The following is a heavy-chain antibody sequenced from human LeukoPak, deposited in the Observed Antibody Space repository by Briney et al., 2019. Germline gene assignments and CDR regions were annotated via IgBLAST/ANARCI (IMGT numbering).Heavy chain of an antibody. J-gene: IGHJ4*02. CDR2: INHSGST. Sequence: SETLSLTCAVYGGSFSGYYWSWIRQPPGKGLEWIGEINHSGSTNYNPSLKSRVTISVDTSKNQFSLKLSSVTAADTAVYYCARGWNWNYVFFDYWGQGTLVTVSS. V-gene: IGHV4-34*01. CDR1: GGSFSGYY. CDR3: ARGWNWNYVFFDY. D-gene: IGHD1-7*01.